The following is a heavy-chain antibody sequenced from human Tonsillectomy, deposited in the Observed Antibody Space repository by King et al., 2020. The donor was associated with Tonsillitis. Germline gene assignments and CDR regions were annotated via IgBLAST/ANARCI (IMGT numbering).Heavy chain of an antibody. D-gene: IGHD4-11*01. J-gene: IGHJ4*02. CDR1: GFTFSNYA. CDR3: ATDLMTTVTSLNSAAIDH. CDR2: VSGSGGST. Sequence: VQLVESGGGSVQPGGSLRLSCAASGFTFSNYAMNWVRQAPGKGLEWVSGVSGSGGSTYYADSVKGRFTVSRDNSKNTLFLQMNSPRAEDTAVYYCATDLMTTVTSLNSAAIDHWGQGTLGTVSS. V-gene: IGHV3-23*04.